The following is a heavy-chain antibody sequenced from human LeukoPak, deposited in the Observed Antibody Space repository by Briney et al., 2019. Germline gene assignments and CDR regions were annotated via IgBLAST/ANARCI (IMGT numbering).Heavy chain of an antibody. CDR3: ARDAGNSGYGCDL. CDR1: GFTFSSYS. D-gene: IGHD5-12*01. Sequence: HPGGSLRLSCAASGFTFSSYSMNWVRQAPGKGLEWVSHIRYTGETFYADSVKGRFTISKDNARNSLYLQMNDLRGEDTAIYYCARDAGNSGYGCDLWGQGTLVTVSS. V-gene: IGHV3-48*01. CDR2: IRYTGET. J-gene: IGHJ5*02.